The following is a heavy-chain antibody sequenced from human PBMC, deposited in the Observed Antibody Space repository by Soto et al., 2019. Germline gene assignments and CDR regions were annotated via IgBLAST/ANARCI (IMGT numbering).Heavy chain of an antibody. J-gene: IGHJ6*02. Sequence: QVQLVEAGGGVVQPGRSLRLSCAASGSSFSTYTMNWVRQAPGKGLEWVALITYDGSNNYYADSVKGRFTISRDNSKNTLYLQMNSLRAEDTAIYYCAREQSGFDFYYGMDVWGQGTTVTVSS. CDR2: ITYDGSNN. V-gene: IGHV3-30-3*01. CDR3: AREQSGFDFYYGMDV. D-gene: IGHD3-10*01. CDR1: GSSFSTYT.